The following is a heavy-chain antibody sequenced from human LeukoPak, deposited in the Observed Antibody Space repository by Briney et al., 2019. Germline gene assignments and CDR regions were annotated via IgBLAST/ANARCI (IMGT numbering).Heavy chain of an antibody. CDR3: ARDFYCSSTSCYFYYYYYMDV. CDR1: GFIFSSYG. J-gene: IGHJ6*03. Sequence: GGSLRLSCAASGFIFSSYGMHWVRQAPGKGLECVAVIWYDGSNTLYADSVKGRFTISRDNAKNSLYLQMNSLRAEDTAVYYCARDFYCSSTSCYFYYYYYMDVWGKGTTVTVSS. CDR2: IWYDGSNT. D-gene: IGHD2-2*01. V-gene: IGHV3-33*01.